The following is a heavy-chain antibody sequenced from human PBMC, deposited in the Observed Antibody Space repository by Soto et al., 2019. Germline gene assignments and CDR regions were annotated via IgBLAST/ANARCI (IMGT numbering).Heavy chain of an antibody. Sequence: GGSLRLSCAASGFTFSSYAMSWVRQAPGKGLEGVSAISGSGGSTCYADSVKGRFTISIDNSKNTLYLQMNSLRAEDTAVYYCAKVVVPAAIFSWFDXWGQGTLVTVSX. D-gene: IGHD2-2*01. CDR1: GFTFSSYA. CDR2: ISGSGGST. CDR3: AKVVVPAAIFSWFDX. V-gene: IGHV3-23*01. J-gene: IGHJ5*02.